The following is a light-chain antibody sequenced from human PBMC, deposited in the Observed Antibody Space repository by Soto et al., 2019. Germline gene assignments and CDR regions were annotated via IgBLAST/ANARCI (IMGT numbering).Light chain of an antibody. CDR2: GAS. V-gene: IGKV3-20*01. Sequence: EIVLTQSPGTLSLSPGERATLSCRASQSVSSSYLAWYQQKPGQAPRLLIYGASSRATGIRDRFSGSGSGTDFTITISRLEPEDFAVYYCQQYGSSPYTFGQGTKLEIK. CDR1: QSVSSSY. J-gene: IGKJ2*01. CDR3: QQYGSSPYT.